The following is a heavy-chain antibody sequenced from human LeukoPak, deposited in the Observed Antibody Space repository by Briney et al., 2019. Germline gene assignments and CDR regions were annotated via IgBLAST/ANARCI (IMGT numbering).Heavy chain of an antibody. V-gene: IGHV3-7*04. J-gene: IGHJ4*02. Sequence: EGSLRLSCAASGFTFGSHWMTWVRQAPGKGLEWVANIKQDESEEYYVDSVKGRFTISRDNAKNSLFLQMNRLRAEDTAVYFCARKYSITWLQFFDYWGQGTLDSVS. CDR2: IKQDESEE. D-gene: IGHD6-13*01. CDR1: GFTFGSHW. CDR3: ARKYSITWLQFFDY.